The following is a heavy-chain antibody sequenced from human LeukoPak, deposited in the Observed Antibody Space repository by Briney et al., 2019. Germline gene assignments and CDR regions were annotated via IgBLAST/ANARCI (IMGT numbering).Heavy chain of an antibody. CDR1: GYTFTIYD. CDR2: MDPNSGTN. CDR3: ARINY. J-gene: IGHJ4*02. V-gene: IGHV1-8*02. Sequence: GASVTVSFTSAGYTFTIYDINWVRQATGQGLEWLGRMDPNSGTNAYAQKFQGTVTMTSTTSIRTVYMELRSARSEATAVYYCARINYWGQGTLVTVSS.